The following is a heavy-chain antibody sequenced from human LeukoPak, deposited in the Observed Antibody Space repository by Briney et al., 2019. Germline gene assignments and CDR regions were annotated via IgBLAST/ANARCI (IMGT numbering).Heavy chain of an antibody. D-gene: IGHD6-13*01. CDR3: ARGLATAAAY. V-gene: IGHV3-7*01. J-gene: IGHJ4*02. CDR1: GFTIR. Sequence: GGSRRLSCAASGFTIRMNWVRQAPGKGLEWVANIKQDGSEKKYVDSVKGRFTISRDNAKKSVYLQMNSLRADDTAIYYCARGLATAAAYWGQGTLVTVSS. CDR2: IKQDGSEK.